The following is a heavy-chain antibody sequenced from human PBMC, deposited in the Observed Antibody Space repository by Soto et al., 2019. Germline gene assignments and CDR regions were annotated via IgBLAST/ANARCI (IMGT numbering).Heavy chain of an antibody. J-gene: IGHJ6*02. D-gene: IGHD2-2*01. Sequence: ASVKVSCKASGYTFTSYGFSWVRQAPGQGLEWMGWISGYNGNTKYAEKFQGRVTMTTDTSTSTAHMELRSLRSDDTAVYYCAKGGCSSTSCYDYYYYGMDVWGQGTTVTVSS. CDR3: AKGGCSSTSCYDYYYYGMDV. CDR2: ISGYNGNT. V-gene: IGHV1-18*01. CDR1: GYTFTSYG.